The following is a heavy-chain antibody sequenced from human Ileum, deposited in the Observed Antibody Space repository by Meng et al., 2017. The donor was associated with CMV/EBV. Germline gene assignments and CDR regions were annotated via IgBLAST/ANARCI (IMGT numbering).Heavy chain of an antibody. D-gene: IGHD2/OR15-2a*01. CDR2: ISGSGGTT. Sequence: EGQLLGAGGGLIQPGGSLRLSCAASGFTFDTYAMGWVRQAPGKGLDWVSAISGSGGTTYYADSVKGRFTISRDNSKNTLYLQMNSLRAEDTAVYYCAKALGIDFSDFDYWGRGTLVTVSS. CDR1: GFTFDTYA. V-gene: IGHV3-23*01. CDR3: AKALGIDFSDFDY. J-gene: IGHJ4*02.